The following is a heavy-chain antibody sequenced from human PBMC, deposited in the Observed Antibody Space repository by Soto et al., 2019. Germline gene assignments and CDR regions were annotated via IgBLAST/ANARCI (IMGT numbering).Heavy chain of an antibody. CDR1: GFTFSSYA. V-gene: IGHV3-30-3*02. CDR2: ISYDGSNK. J-gene: IGHJ6*02. CDR3: GKGRSYYYSYGVDV. D-gene: IGHD1-26*01. Sequence: PGGSLRLSCAASGFTFSSYAMHWVRQAPGKGLEWVAVISYDGSNKYYADSVKGRFTISRDNSKSTLYLQMNSLRAEDTAVYYCGKGRSYYYSYGVDVWCPGTMVTVSS.